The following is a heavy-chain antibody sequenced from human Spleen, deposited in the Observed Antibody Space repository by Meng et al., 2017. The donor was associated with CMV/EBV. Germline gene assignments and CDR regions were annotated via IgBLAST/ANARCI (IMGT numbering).Heavy chain of an antibody. CDR2: ISGSGGST. Sequence: GESLKISCAASGFTFSSYAMSWVRQAPGKGLEWVSAISGSGGSTYYADSVKGRFTISRDNSKNTLYLQMNSLRAEDTAVYYCARELTYYYGSPLDYWGQVTLVTVSS. CDR1: GFTFSSYA. V-gene: IGHV3-23*01. J-gene: IGHJ4*02. D-gene: IGHD3-10*01. CDR3: ARELTYYYGSPLDY.